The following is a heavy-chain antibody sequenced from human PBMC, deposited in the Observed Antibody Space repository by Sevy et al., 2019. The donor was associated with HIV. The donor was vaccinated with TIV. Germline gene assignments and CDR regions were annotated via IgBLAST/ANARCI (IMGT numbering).Heavy chain of an antibody. D-gene: IGHD3-22*01. CDR3: XXXXXXXXGYQYFDS. V-gene: IGHV3-15*07. J-gene: IGHJ4*02. CDR2: IKSQSDGGTI. CDR1: GFTFSNAW. Sequence: GGSLRLSCTASGFTFSNAWMNWVRQAPGKGLEWVGRIKSQSDGGTIDYAAPVKGRFTISRDDSKNTLFLQMNSLRSXXXXXXXXXXXXXXXXGYQYFDSWGQGTLVTVSS.